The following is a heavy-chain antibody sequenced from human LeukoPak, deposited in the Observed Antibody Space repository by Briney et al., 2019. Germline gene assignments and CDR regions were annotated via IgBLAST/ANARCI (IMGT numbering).Heavy chain of an antibody. CDR2: INHSGST. Sequence: SETLSLTCAVYGGSFSNYYWSWIRQPPGKGLEWIGEINHSGSTNYNPSLKSRVTISVDTSKNQFSLKLSSVTAADTAVYYCARLLELRYYFDYWDQGTLVTVSS. V-gene: IGHV4-34*01. CDR3: ARLLELRYYFDY. CDR1: GGSFSNYY. J-gene: IGHJ4*02. D-gene: IGHD3-10*01.